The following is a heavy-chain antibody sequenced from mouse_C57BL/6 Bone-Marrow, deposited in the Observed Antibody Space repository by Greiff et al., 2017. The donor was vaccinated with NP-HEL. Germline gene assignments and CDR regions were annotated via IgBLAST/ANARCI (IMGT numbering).Heavy chain of an antibody. J-gene: IGHJ3*01. CDR3: ASFHDGGSSLAWFAD. D-gene: IGHD1-1*01. CDR1: GFSLTSYC. CDR2: IWGVGST. V-gene: IGHV2-6*01. Sequence: VQGVESGPGLVAPSPSLSITCTVSGFSLTSYCVDWVRQSPGKGLEWLGVIWGVGSTNYNSALKSRLSTSTDNSTSQAFLKMNSLQTDDTAVYYCASFHDGGSSLAWFADWGQGTLVTVSA.